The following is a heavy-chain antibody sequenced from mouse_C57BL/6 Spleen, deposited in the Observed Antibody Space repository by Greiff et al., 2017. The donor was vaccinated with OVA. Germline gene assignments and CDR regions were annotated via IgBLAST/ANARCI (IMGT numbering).Heavy chain of an antibody. CDR1: GYTFTDYE. J-gene: IGHJ2*01. CDR2: IDPETGGT. CDR3: TLGNLDY. D-gene: IGHD2-1*01. V-gene: IGHV1-15*01. Sequence: VKLQESGAELVRPGASVTLSCKASGYTFTDYEMHWVKQTPVHGLEWIGAIDPETGGTAYNQKFKGKAILTADKSSSTAYMELRSLTSEDSAVYYCTLGNLDYWGQGTTLTVSS.